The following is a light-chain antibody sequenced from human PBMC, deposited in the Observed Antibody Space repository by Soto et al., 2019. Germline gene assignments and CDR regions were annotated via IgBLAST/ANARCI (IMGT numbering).Light chain of an antibody. Sequence: QAVVTQEPALTVSPGGTVTLTCASSTGEVTSEYFPAWFQQKPGQAPRTLIYSTGNKHAWTPARFSGSLLGGKAALTLSGARPEDEAEYHCLVSNGGAGVFGGGTKLPVL. CDR3: LVSNGGAGV. J-gene: IGLJ3*02. V-gene: IGLV7-43*01. CDR2: STG. CDR1: TGEVTSEYF.